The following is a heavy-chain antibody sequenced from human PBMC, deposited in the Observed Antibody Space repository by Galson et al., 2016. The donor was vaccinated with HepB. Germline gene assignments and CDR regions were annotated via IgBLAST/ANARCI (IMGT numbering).Heavy chain of an antibody. Sequence: SETLSLTCTVSGGSIISNGYYWGWVRQPPGKGLEWIGSIYYSGTTYYNPSLKSRVTMSVDTSTNQFSLKLASVTAADTAVYYCARRRAPGRMAAGFDYWGQGTLVTVSS. CDR2: IYYSGTT. J-gene: IGHJ4*02. CDR3: ARRRAPGRMAAGFDY. CDR1: GGSIISNGYY. D-gene: IGHD6-25*01. V-gene: IGHV4-39*01.